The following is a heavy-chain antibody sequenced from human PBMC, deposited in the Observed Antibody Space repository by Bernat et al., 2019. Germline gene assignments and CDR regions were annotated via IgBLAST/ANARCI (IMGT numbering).Heavy chain of an antibody. CDR1: GFTFSSYA. V-gene: IGHV3-23*01. CDR2: ISGSGGST. Sequence: EVQLLESGGGLVQPGGSLRLSCAASGFTFSSYAMSWVRQAPGKGLEWVSAISGSGGSTYYADSVKGRFAMSRDNSKNTLYLQMNSLRAEDTAVYYCVPLAIKVGCSGGSCYQLFDYWGQGTLVTVSS. CDR3: VPLAIKVGCSGGSCYQLFDY. D-gene: IGHD2-15*01. J-gene: IGHJ4*02.